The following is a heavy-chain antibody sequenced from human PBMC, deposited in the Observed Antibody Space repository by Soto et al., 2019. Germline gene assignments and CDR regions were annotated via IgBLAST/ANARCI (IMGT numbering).Heavy chain of an antibody. V-gene: IGHV3-48*02. CDR1: GFTFSSYS. CDR3: ARSVPVDY. Sequence: GGSLRLSCAASGFTFSSYSMNWVRQAPGKGLEWVSSISSSSSTMYYADSVQGRFTISRDNAKNSLYLQMDSLTDEDTAVYYCARSVPVDYWGQGTLVTVSS. CDR2: ISSSSSTM. J-gene: IGHJ4*02.